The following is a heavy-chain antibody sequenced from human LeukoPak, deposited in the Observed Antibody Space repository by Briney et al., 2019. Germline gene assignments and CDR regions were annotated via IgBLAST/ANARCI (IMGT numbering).Heavy chain of an antibody. CDR3: ARDSIPAVPAAMNLVWFDP. V-gene: IGHV1-18*01. D-gene: IGHD2-2*01. CDR1: GYTFTSYG. CDR2: ISAYNGNT. J-gene: IGHJ5*02. Sequence: GASVKVSCKASGYTFTSYGISWVRQAPGQGLEWMGWISAYNGNTNYAQKLQGRVTMTTDTSTSTAYMELRSLRSDDTAVYYCARDSIPAVPAAMNLVWFDPWGQGTLVTVSS.